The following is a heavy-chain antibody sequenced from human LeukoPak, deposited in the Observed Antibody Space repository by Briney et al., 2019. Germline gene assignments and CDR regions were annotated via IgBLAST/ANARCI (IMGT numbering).Heavy chain of an antibody. CDR2: TYYRSTRYN. Sequence: SQTLSLTCAISGDSVSSNSAVWNWIRQSPSRGLEWLGRTYYRSTRYNDYAVSVKSRITINPDTSKNQISLQLDSVTPEDTAVYYCARDKEDVAAADPYGMDVWGQGTTVTVSS. CDR3: ARDKEDVAAADPYGMDV. CDR1: GDSVSSNSAV. J-gene: IGHJ6*02. V-gene: IGHV6-1*01. D-gene: IGHD6-13*01.